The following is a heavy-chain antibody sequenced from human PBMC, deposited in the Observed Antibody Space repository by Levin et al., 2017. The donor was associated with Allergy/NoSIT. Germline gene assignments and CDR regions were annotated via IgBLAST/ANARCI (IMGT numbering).Heavy chain of an antibody. CDR3: ARDGAGWYGSDY. D-gene: IGHD6-19*01. V-gene: IGHV5-10-1*01. CDR1: GYSFTNNW. Sequence: PGESLKISCKGSGYSFTNNWISWVRQMPGKGLEWMGRIEPSDSYTSYSPSFEGHVTIAVDKSSSTAYLQWSSLKASDSAMYYCARDGAGWYGSDYWGQGTLVTVSS. CDR2: IEPSDSYT. J-gene: IGHJ4*02.